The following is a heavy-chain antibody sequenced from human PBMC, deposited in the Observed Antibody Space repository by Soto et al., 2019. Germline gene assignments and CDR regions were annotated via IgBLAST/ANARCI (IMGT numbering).Heavy chain of an antibody. J-gene: IGHJ6*03. CDR3: ARDNGGTDYYYYYYMDV. Sequence: SVKVSCKASGYTFTSYAMHWVRQAPGQRLEWMGWINAGNGNTKYSQKFQGRVTITRDTSASTAYMELSSLRSEDTAVYYCARDNGGTDYYYYYYMDVWGQGTTVTVSS. CDR1: GYTFTSYA. CDR2: INAGNGNT. V-gene: IGHV1-3*01. D-gene: IGHD1-1*01.